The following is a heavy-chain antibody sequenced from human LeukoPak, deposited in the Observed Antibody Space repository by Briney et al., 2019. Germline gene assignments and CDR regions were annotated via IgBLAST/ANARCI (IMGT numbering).Heavy chain of an antibody. D-gene: IGHD4-17*01. CDR2: IYHSGST. J-gene: IGHJ4*02. Sequence: KPSDTLSLTCAVSGYSISSGYYWGWIRQPPGKGLEWIGSIYHSGSTHYNPSLKSRVTISVDTSKNQFSLKLSSVTAADTAVYYCARGRYGDYVDYWGQGTLVTVSS. CDR3: ARGRYGDYVDY. CDR1: GYSISSGYY. V-gene: IGHV4-38-2*01.